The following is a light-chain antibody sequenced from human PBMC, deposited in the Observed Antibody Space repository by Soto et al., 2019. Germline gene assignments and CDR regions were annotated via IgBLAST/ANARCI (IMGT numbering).Light chain of an antibody. J-gene: IGKJ4*01. Sequence: IVMTQSPDSLAVSLGERATINCKSSQSVLYSSNNRNYLAWYQQKPGQPPKLLIYWASTRESGVPDRFSGSGSGTDFSFTISSLQAEDAAVYYCQQYYSSPLTFGGGTKVEIK. CDR3: QQYYSSPLT. CDR1: QSVLYSSNNRNY. V-gene: IGKV4-1*01. CDR2: WAS.